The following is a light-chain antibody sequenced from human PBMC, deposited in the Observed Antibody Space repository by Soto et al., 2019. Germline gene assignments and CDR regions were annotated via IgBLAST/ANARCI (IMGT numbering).Light chain of an antibody. CDR1: QSISSW. J-gene: IGKJ2*01. Sequence: DIQMTQSPSTLSASIGDRVTITCRASQSISSWLAWYRQKPGQAPKLLIYDASSLESGVPSRFSGSGSGTEFSLTISSLQPDDFATYYCQQYNSNWNTFGQGTKLEIK. V-gene: IGKV1-5*01. CDR3: QQYNSNWNT. CDR2: DAS.